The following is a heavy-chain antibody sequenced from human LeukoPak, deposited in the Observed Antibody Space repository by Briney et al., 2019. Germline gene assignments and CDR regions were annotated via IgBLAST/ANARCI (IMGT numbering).Heavy chain of an antibody. D-gene: IGHD3-22*01. CDR3: AKDTVRNVASNYYDSSGYYSRDDY. V-gene: IGHV3-23*01. CDR1: GFTFSSCA. CDR2: ISYGGNRA. J-gene: IGHJ4*02. Sequence: QPGGSLRLSCAASGFTFSSCAMTWVRQAPGKGLEWVATISYGGNRALYTDSVKGRFTISRDNSKNTLYLQMNSLRAEDTAVYYCAKDTVRNVASNYYDSSGYYSRDDYWGQGTLVTVSS.